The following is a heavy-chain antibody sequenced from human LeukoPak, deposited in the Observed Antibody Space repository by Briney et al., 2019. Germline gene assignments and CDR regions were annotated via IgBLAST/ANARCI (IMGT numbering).Heavy chain of an antibody. V-gene: IGHV4-30-2*01. CDR1: GGSISSGGYY. D-gene: IGHD4-23*01. Sequence: SQTLSLTCTVSGGSISSGGYYWSWIRQPPGKGLEWIGYIYHSGSTYYNPSLKSRVTISVDRSKNQFSLKLSSVTAADTAVYYCARGYGGKVGYWGQGTLVTVSS. CDR3: ARGYGGKVGY. CDR2: IYHSGST. J-gene: IGHJ4*02.